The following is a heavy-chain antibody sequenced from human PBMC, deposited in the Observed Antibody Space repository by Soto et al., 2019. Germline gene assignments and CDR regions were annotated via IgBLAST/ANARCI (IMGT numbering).Heavy chain of an antibody. Sequence: QVQLVQSGAEVKKPGSSVKVSCKASGGTFSRNTFSWVRQAPGQGLEWMGGIIPIFGTTNYAQKFQGRVTITADKSTSTAYMELSSLRSEDTAVYYCARDSGPSSRLYYYYGMDVWGQGTTVTVSS. CDR3: ARDSGPSSRLYYYYGMDV. D-gene: IGHD6-13*01. CDR2: IIPIFGTT. J-gene: IGHJ6*02. V-gene: IGHV1-69*06. CDR1: GGTFSRNT.